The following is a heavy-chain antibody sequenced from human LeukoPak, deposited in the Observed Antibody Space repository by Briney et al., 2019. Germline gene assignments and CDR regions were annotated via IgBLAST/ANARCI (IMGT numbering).Heavy chain of an antibody. V-gene: IGHV3-23*01. CDR2: ISGRGGST. Sequence: PVGSLRLSCAASGFTFSSYVMRWVRQGPGKGLEWVSVISGRGGSTYYVDSVKGRFSTSRDNSTNTLCLHMNRLRAEDTAVCFFAKGGIEGYFDLWGRGTLVTVSS. CDR3: AKGGIEGYFDL. J-gene: IGHJ2*01. CDR1: GFTFSSYV.